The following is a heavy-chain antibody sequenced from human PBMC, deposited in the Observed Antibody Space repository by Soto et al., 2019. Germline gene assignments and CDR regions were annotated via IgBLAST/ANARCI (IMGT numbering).Heavy chain of an antibody. D-gene: IGHD3-3*01. Sequence: GGSLRLSCAASGFTFSSYSMNWVRQAPGKGLEWVSSISSSSSYIYYADSVKGRFTISRDNAKNSLYLQMNSLRAEDTAVYYCARTRVVIRRTYGMDVWGQGNTVTVS. J-gene: IGHJ6*02. CDR1: GFTFSSYS. CDR2: ISSSSSYI. V-gene: IGHV3-21*01. CDR3: ARTRVVIRRTYGMDV.